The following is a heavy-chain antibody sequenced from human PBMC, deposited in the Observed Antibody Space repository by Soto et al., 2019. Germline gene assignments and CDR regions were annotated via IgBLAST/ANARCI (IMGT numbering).Heavy chain of an antibody. CDR2: ISYDGSNK. Sequence: VQLVESGGGVVQPGRSLRLSCAASGFTFSSYGMHWVRQAPGKGLEWVAVISYDGSNKYYADSVKGRFTISRDNSKNTLYLQMNSLRAEDTAVYYCAKDNPYLDYWGQGTLVTVSS. CDR3: AKDNPYLDY. J-gene: IGHJ4*02. CDR1: GFTFSSYG. V-gene: IGHV3-30*18.